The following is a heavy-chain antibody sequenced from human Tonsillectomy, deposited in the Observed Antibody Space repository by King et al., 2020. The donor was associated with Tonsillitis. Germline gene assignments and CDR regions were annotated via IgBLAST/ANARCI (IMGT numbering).Heavy chain of an antibody. CDR2: ISYDGSNK. CDR1: GFTFSSHA. V-gene: IGHV3-30-3*01. Sequence: QLVQSGGGVVQAGRSLRLSCAASGFTFSSHAMHWVRQAPGKGLEWVAVISYDGSNKYYADSVKGRFTTSRDNSKNTLYLQMNSLRPEETAVYSCASEQYGEIRFDYWGQGTLVTVSS. D-gene: IGHD4/OR15-4a*01. CDR3: ASEQYGEIRFDY. J-gene: IGHJ4*02.